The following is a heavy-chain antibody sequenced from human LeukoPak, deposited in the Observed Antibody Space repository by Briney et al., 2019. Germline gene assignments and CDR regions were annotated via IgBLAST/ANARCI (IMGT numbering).Heavy chain of an antibody. Sequence: GGSLRLSCAASGFTFTSYSMNWVRQAPGKGLEWVSSIGGSSSYIYYGDSVKGRFTISRDNAKNSLYLQMNSLRAEDTAVYYCAGSDISWSGYSYSFDSWGQGILVTVSS. D-gene: IGHD5-18*01. J-gene: IGHJ4*02. V-gene: IGHV3-21*01. CDR3: AGSDISWSGYSYSFDS. CDR1: GFTFTSYS. CDR2: IGGSSSYI.